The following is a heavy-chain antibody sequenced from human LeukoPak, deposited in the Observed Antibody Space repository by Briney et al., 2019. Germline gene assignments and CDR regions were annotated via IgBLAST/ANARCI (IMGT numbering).Heavy chain of an antibody. CDR3: AKSRYCSSTSCRIHYFDY. J-gene: IGHJ4*02. Sequence: GGSLRLSCAASGFTFSSYAMSWVRQAPGKGLEWVSAISGSGGSTYYADSVKGRFTISRDNSKNTLYLQMNSLRAEDTAVYYCAKSRYCSSTSCRIHYFDYWGQRTLVTVSS. V-gene: IGHV3-23*01. D-gene: IGHD2-2*01. CDR1: GFTFSSYA. CDR2: ISGSGGST.